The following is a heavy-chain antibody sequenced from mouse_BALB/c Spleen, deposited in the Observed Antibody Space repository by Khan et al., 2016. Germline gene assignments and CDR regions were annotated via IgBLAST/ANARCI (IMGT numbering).Heavy chain of an antibody. CDR3: TRRTHCYGYYFDY. Sequence: QVQLKESGAELVKPGASVKLSCKASGYTFTSYYMYWVKQRPGQGLEWIGEINPSNGGTNFNEKFKSKATLTVDKSSSTAYMQLSSLTSEDSAVYYCTRRTHCYGYYFDYWGQGTTLTVSS. CDR2: INPSNGGT. D-gene: IGHD1-2*01. V-gene: IGHV1S81*02. CDR1: GYTFTSYY. J-gene: IGHJ2*01.